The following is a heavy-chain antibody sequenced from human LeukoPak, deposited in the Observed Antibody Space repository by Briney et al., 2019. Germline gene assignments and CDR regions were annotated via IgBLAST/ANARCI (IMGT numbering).Heavy chain of an antibody. CDR3: ARGIYCSSTSCYTGFDY. CDR2: MNPNSGNT. J-gene: IGHJ4*02. Sequence: GASVKVSCKASGYTFTSYDINWVRQATGQGLEWMGWMNPNSGNTGYAQKFQGRVTMTRNTSISTAYMELSSLRSEDTAVYYCARGIYCSSTSCYTGFDYWGQGTLVTVPS. CDR1: GYTFTSYD. V-gene: IGHV1-8*01. D-gene: IGHD2-2*02.